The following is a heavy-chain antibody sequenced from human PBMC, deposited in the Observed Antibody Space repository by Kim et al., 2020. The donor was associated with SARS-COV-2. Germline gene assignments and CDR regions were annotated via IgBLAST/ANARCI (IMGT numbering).Heavy chain of an antibody. CDR3: ARDLVGSSGWPGDYYGMDV. J-gene: IGHJ6*02. Sequence: ASVKVSCKASGYTFTGYYMHWVRQAPGQGLEWMGWINPNSGGTNYAQKFQGWVTMTRDTPISTAYMELSRLRSDDTAVYYCARDLVGSSGWPGDYYGMDVWGQGTTVTVYS. CDR2: INPNSGGT. D-gene: IGHD6-19*01. V-gene: IGHV1-2*04. CDR1: GYTFTGYY.